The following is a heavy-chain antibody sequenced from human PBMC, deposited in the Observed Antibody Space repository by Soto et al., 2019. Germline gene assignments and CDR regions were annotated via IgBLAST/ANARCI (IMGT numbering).Heavy chain of an antibody. CDR2: IRSKANSYAT. V-gene: IGHV3-73*01. J-gene: IGHJ6*02. D-gene: IGHD5-12*01. CDR3: TRGYSGYDYYYYYGMDV. Sequence: PGGSLRLSCAASGFTFSGSAMHWVRQASGKGLEWVGRIRSKANSYATAYAASVKGRFTISRDDSKNTAYLQMNSLETEDTAVYYCTRGYSGYDYYYYYGMDVWGQGTTVTVSS. CDR1: GFTFSGSA.